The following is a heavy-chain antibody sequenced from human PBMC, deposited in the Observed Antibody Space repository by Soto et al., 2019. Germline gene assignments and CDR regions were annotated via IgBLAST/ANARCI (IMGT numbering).Heavy chain of an antibody. D-gene: IGHD1-26*01. V-gene: IGHV3-23*01. CDR2: ISGSGGST. Sequence: PGGSLRLSCAASGFPFDDYGMSWVRQAPGKGLEWVSGISGSGGSTDYADSVKGRFTISRDNSKNTLYLQMNSLRVEDTALYYCAKGQYSGVAGGLDYWGQGTLVTVSS. J-gene: IGHJ4*02. CDR1: GFPFDDYG. CDR3: AKGQYSGVAGGLDY.